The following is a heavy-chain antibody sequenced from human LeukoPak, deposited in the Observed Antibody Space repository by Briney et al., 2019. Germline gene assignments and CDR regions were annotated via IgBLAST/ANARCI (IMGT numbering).Heavy chain of an antibody. Sequence: GGSLRLSCSASGFTVSSNYMSWLRQAPGKGLEWVSVIYSGGSTYYADSVKGRFTISRDNSKNTLYLQMNSLRAEDTAVYYCAKSPQGAPEWEGRDAFDIWGEGTMVTVSS. CDR2: IYSGGST. CDR3: AKSPQGAPEWEGRDAFDI. CDR1: GFTVSSNY. J-gene: IGHJ3*02. D-gene: IGHD1-26*01. V-gene: IGHV3-66*02.